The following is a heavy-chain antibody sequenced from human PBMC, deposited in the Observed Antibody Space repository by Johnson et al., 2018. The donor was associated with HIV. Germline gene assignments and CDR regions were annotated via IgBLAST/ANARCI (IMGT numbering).Heavy chain of an antibody. CDR2: ISYDGSNK. CDR3: AKWGLGGAPKGAFDI. D-gene: IGHD3-16*01. Sequence: QVQLVESGGGVVQPGRSLRLSCAASAFTFRSYSMHWVRQAPGKGLEWVAVISYDGSNKYYAASVKGRFTISRDNSKNTLYLQMNSLRAEDTAVYYCAKWGLGGAPKGAFDIWGQGTMVTVSS. V-gene: IGHV3-30-3*02. CDR1: AFTFRSYS. J-gene: IGHJ3*02.